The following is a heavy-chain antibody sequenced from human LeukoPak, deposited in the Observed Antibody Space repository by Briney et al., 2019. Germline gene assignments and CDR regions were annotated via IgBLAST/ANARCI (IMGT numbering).Heavy chain of an antibody. V-gene: IGHV3-23*01. J-gene: IGHJ4*02. CDR1: GFTFRSFG. D-gene: IGHD5-18*01. CDR2: ISGSGGST. Sequence: GSLRIPCATSGFTFRSFGMGWVRQAPGKGPGWVSAISGSGGSTYYADSVKGRFTISRDNSKNTLYLQMNSLRAEDTAVYYCAKDVDTAMVFDYWGQGTLVTVSS. CDR3: AKDVDTAMVFDY.